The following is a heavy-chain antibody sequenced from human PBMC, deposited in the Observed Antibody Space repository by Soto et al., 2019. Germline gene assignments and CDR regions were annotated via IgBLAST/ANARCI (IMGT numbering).Heavy chain of an antibody. J-gene: IGHJ3*02. CDR2: INSDGSST. D-gene: IGHD5-18*01. Sequence: GGSLRLSCAASGFTFSSYWMHWVRQAPGKGLVWVSRINSDGSSTSYADSVKVRFTISRDNAKNTLYLQMNSLRAEDTAVYYCARGGYGIKLWLHDFDIWGQGTMVTVSS. CDR1: GFTFSSYW. CDR3: ARGGYGIKLWLHDFDI. V-gene: IGHV3-74*01.